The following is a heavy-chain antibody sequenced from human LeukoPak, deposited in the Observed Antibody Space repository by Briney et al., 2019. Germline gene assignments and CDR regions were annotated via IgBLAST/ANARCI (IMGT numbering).Heavy chain of an antibody. CDR1: GGSISSYF. CDR3: ARDLGSSGYFRPAFDI. V-gene: IGHV4-59*12. CDR2: IYYSGST. Sequence: SETLSLTCTVSGGSISSYFWSWIRQPPGKGLEWIGSIYYSGSTYYNPSLKSRVTISVDTSKNQFSLKLSSVTAADTAVYYCARDLGSSGYFRPAFDIWGQGTMVTVSS. J-gene: IGHJ3*02. D-gene: IGHD3-22*01.